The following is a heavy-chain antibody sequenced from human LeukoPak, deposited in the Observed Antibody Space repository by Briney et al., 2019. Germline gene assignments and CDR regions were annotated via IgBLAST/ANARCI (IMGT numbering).Heavy chain of an antibody. CDR3: ARAQGDSAVFDP. Sequence: PSETLSLTCTVSGGSISSGGYYWSWIRQHPGKGLEWIGYIYYSGSTYYNPSLKSRVTISVDTSKNQFSLKLSSVTAADTAVYYCARAQGDSAVFDPWGQGTLVTVSS. J-gene: IGHJ5*02. D-gene: IGHD3-22*01. CDR2: IYYSGST. CDR1: GGSISSGGYY. V-gene: IGHV4-31*03.